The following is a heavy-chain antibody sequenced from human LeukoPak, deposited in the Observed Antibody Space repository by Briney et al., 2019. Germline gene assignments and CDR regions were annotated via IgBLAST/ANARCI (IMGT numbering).Heavy chain of an antibody. CDR3: ARVGQGTIDY. CDR2: IIPIFGTA. J-gene: IGHJ4*02. V-gene: IGHV1-69*06. CDR1: GGTFSSYA. Sequence: SVKVSCKASGGTFSSYAISWVRQAPGQGLEWMGGIIPIFGTANYAQKFQGRVTITADKSTSTAYVELSSLRSEDTAVYYCARVGQGTIDYWGQGTLVTVSS. D-gene: IGHD2-8*01.